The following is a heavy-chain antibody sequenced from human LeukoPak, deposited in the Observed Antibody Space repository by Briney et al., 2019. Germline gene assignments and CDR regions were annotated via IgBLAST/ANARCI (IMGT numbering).Heavy chain of an antibody. V-gene: IGHV1-46*01. CDR3: VGGEGAFDI. Sequence: ASVKVSCKASGYTFTSYYRHWVRQAPGQGLEWMGIINPSGGSTGYAQKFQGRVTMTRDMSTSTVYMELSSLRSEDTAVYYCVGGEGAFDIWGQGTMVTVSS. CDR1: GYTFTSYY. J-gene: IGHJ3*02. D-gene: IGHD3-10*01. CDR2: INPSGGST.